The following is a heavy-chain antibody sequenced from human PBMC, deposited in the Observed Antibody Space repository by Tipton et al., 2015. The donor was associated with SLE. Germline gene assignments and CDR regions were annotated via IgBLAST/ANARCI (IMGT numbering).Heavy chain of an antibody. D-gene: IGHD3-3*01. CDR2: MSATGRT. V-gene: IGHV4-61*09. CDR1: GDSISSGSQY. CDR3: ARARPLRFVAWPLDY. Sequence: TLSLTCMVPGDSISSGSQYWSWIRQPAGKRLEWIGHMSATGRTTYNPSLKSRLTISVDTSKNQFSLRLTSVTAADTAVYFCARARPLRFVAWPLDYWGQGALVTASS. J-gene: IGHJ4*02.